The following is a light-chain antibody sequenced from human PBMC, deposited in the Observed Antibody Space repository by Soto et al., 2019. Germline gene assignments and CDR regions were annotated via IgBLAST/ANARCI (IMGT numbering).Light chain of an antibody. CDR2: GAS. CDR3: QQYSSWLWT. J-gene: IGKJ1*01. CDR1: RSVGTK. Sequence: IVMTQSPATLSVSPRERATLSCRASRSVGTKLACYQQPRGQAPRLLIYGASNRATGVPARFSGRVSGTEFTLTISSLQSEDFAVYYCQQYSSWLWTFGQGTKVDIK. V-gene: IGKV3-15*01.